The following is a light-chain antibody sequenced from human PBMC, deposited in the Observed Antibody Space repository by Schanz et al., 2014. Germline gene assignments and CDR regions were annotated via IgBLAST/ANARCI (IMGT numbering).Light chain of an antibody. CDR2: EVS. CDR3: CSYAGSPYV. Sequence: QSALTQPPSASGSPGQSVTISCTGTSSDVGGYNFVSWYQQHPGKAPKVMIYEVSKRPSGVPDRFSGSRSGSTASLTVSGLQADDEADYYCCSYAGSPYVFGTGTKVTVL. CDR1: SSDVGGYNF. V-gene: IGLV2-8*01. J-gene: IGLJ1*01.